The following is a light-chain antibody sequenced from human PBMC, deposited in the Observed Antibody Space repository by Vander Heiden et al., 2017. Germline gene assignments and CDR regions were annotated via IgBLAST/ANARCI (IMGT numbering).Light chain of an antibody. CDR3: QQYDSNPPWT. J-gene: IGKJ1*01. CDR1: QSVLYSSNNKNY. Sequence: DIVMTQSPDSLAVSLGERATINCKSSQSVLYSSNNKNYLAWYQQKPGQPPKLLIYWASTRESGVPDRFSGSGSGTDFTLTISSLQAEDVAIYYCQQYDSNPPWTFGQGTKVEIK. V-gene: IGKV4-1*01. CDR2: WAS.